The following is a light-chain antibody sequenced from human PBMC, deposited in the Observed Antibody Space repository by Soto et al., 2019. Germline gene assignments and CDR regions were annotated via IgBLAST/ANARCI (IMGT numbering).Light chain of an antibody. CDR1: QSVRSNC. V-gene: IGKV3-20*01. Sequence: EIVMTQSPATLSVSPGERATLSCRASQSVRSNCLAWYQHKPGQAPRLLIYGTSSRATDIPDRFTGSGSGTDFTLTISRLEPEDFAVYSCQQYGRPPQTFGQGTRWIS. CDR2: GTS. J-gene: IGKJ1*01. CDR3: QQYGRPPQT.